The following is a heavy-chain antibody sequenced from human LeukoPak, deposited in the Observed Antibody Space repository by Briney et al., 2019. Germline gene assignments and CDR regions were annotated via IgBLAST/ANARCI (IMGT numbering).Heavy chain of an antibody. CDR3: AKSDCSSTSCYTLGFDY. D-gene: IGHD2-2*02. CDR1: GFTFSSYA. J-gene: IGHJ4*02. Sequence: GGSLRLSCAASGFTFSSYAMSWVRRAPGKGLEWVSAISGSGGSTYYADSVKGRFTISRDNSKNTLYLQMNSLRAEDTAVYYCAKSDCSSTSCYTLGFDYWGQGTLVTVSS. V-gene: IGHV3-23*01. CDR2: ISGSGGST.